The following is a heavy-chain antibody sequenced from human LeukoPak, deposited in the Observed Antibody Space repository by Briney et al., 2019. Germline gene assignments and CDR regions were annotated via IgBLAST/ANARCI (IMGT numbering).Heavy chain of an antibody. D-gene: IGHD5-12*01. CDR2: IYYSGST. V-gene: IGHV4-39*01. Sequence: SETLSLTCTVSGGSISSSSYYWGWIRQPPGKGLERIGTIYYSGSTYYNPSLKSRVTISVDRSKNQFSLKLSSVTAADTAMYYCARGPGRLTWFDPWGQGTLVTVSS. J-gene: IGHJ5*02. CDR1: GGSISSSSYY. CDR3: ARGPGRLTWFDP.